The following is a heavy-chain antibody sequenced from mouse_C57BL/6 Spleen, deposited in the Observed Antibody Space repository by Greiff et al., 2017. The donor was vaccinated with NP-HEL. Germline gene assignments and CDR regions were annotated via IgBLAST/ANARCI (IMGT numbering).Heavy chain of an antibody. CDR1: GYTFTSYW. V-gene: IGHV1-59*01. CDR2: IDPSDSYT. D-gene: IGHD4-1*01. Sequence: QVQLQQPGAELVRPGTSVKLSCKASGYTFTSYWMHWVKQRPGQGLEWIGVIDPSDSYTNYTQKFKGKATLTVDTSSSTAYMQLSSLTSEDSAVYYCARNALTEDYWGQGTTLTVSS. J-gene: IGHJ2*01. CDR3: ARNALTEDY.